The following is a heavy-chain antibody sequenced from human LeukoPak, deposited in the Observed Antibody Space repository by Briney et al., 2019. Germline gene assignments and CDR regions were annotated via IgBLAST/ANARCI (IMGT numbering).Heavy chain of an antibody. CDR3: ARHVTVATEFEY. J-gene: IGHJ4*02. CDR2: IDPGDSYT. Sequence: GESLKISCKGSGYSFTNYWISWVRQMPGKGLEWMGRIDPGDSYTDYSPSFQGHVTISADKSINTAYLQWSSLKASDTAMYYCARHVTVATEFEYWGQGTLVTVSS. CDR1: GYSFTNYW. D-gene: IGHD5-12*01. V-gene: IGHV5-10-1*01.